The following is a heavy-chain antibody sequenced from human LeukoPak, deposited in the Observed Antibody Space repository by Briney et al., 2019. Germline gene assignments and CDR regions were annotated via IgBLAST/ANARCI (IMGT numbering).Heavy chain of an antibody. V-gene: IGHV3-23*01. CDR3: ANEIRPNDY. CDR1: GFTFSSHA. J-gene: IGHJ4*02. D-gene: IGHD4-17*01. CDR2: IDISGDNA. Sequence: PGGSLRLXCAASGFTFSSHAMCWVRQAPGRGLEWVSSIDISGDNAHYADSVKGRFTISRDNSKNTLYLQMDSLRAEDSALYYCANEIRPNDYWGQGTLVTVPS.